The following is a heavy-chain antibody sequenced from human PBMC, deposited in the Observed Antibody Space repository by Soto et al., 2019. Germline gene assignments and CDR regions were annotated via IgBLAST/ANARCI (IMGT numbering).Heavy chain of an antibody. CDR1: DFTFRNSW. J-gene: IGHJ4*02. V-gene: IGHV3-7*03. CDR2: IKPDGGAT. D-gene: IGHD3-16*01. Sequence: GGSLRLSCATSDFTFRNSWINWVRQAPGKGLEWVANIKPDGGATNYVDSVKGRFTISRDNVRNLASLQMNSLRVEDTAVYFCFGGNGGPQWGQGTLVTVSS. CDR3: FGGNGGPQ.